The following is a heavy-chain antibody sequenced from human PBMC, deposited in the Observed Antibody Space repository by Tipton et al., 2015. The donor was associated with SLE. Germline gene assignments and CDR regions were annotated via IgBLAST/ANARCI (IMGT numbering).Heavy chain of an antibody. CDR2: IYSGHTT. Sequence: SLRLSCAASGFNFSIYAMNWVRQAPGKGLEWVSVIYSGHTTHYADSVKGRFTISRDNSKNTLYLQMNSLRGDDTAVYFCARDFVGAIDSWGQAALFTVSS. CDR1: GFNFSIYA. D-gene: IGHD1-26*01. CDR3: ARDFVGAIDS. V-gene: IGHV3-23*03. J-gene: IGHJ4*02.